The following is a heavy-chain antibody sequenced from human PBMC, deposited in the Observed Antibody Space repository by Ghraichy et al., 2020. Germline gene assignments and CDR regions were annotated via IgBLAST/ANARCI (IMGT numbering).Heavy chain of an antibody. CDR3: AKGLYYGLGSPFDD. V-gene: IGHV3-30*18. CDR1: KFTFSGYD. CDR2: ISYDGTNK. J-gene: IGHJ4*02. Sequence: GESPNIACAASKFTFSGYDMHWVRQAPGKGLEWVAMISYDGTNKRYADSVKGRFPVSRDNSKNTLSLQMDSLTDEDTAVYYCAKGLYYGLGSPFDDWGQATLVTVSS. D-gene: IGHD3-10*01.